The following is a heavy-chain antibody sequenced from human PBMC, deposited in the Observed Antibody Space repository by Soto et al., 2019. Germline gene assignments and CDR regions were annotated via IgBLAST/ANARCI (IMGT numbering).Heavy chain of an antibody. D-gene: IGHD6-13*01. V-gene: IGHV4-30-4*01. CDR2: IYYSGST. Sequence: PSETLSLTCTVSGGSISSGDYYWSWIRQPPGKGLEWIGYIYYSGSTYYNPSLKSRVTIPVDTSKNQFSLKLSSVTAADTAVYYCARLPGIAAAGDYWGQGTLVTVSS. CDR3: ARLPGIAAAGDY. J-gene: IGHJ4*02. CDR1: GGSISSGDYY.